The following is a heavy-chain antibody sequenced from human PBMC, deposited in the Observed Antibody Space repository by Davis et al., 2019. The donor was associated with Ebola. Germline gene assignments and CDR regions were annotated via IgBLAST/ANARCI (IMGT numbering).Heavy chain of an antibody. CDR2: INHSGST. CDR1: GGSISSYY. Sequence: SETLSLTCTVSGGSISSYYWSWIRQPPGKGLEWIGEINHSGSTNYNPSLKSRVTISVDTSKNQFSLKLSSVTAADTAVYYCARGGLLWFGELLYYYYGMDVWGKGTTVTVSS. CDR3: ARGGLLWFGELLYYYYGMDV. J-gene: IGHJ6*04. V-gene: IGHV4-34*01. D-gene: IGHD3-10*01.